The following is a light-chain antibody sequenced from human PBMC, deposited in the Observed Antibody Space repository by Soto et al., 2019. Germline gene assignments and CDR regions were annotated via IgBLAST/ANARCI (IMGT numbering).Light chain of an antibody. CDR2: HSS. CDR1: QDISKY. CDR3: QQYDSFPQT. V-gene: IGKV1-33*01. Sequence: DILMTQSPSSLSPSVGDRVTITCQASQDISKYLNWYQQKPGKAPKLLIYHSSNLETGVPSRFSGSGSGTHFTFTISSLQPEDIATYFCQQYDSFPQTFGQGTKVDIK. J-gene: IGKJ2*01.